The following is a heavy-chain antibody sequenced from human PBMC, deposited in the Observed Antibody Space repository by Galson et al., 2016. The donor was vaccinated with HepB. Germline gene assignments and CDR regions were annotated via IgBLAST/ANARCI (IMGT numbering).Heavy chain of an antibody. J-gene: IGHJ6*03. CDR3: ATIPLPPNYDTSPMDV. V-gene: IGHV1-69*06. D-gene: IGHD3-22*01. CDR1: GGSFSSYG. Sequence: SVKVSCKVSGGSFSSYGINWVRQAPGQGLEWMGGGIPIFGTSNYAQKFQGRVSFTADTSTSSAYMELSSLRSEDTAVYYCATIPLPPNYDTSPMDVWGNGTTVTVSS. CDR2: GIPIFGTS.